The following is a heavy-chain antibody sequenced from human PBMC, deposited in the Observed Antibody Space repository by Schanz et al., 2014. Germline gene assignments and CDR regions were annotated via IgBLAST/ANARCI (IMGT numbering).Heavy chain of an antibody. J-gene: IGHJ4*02. CDR2: MNQDGSVK. V-gene: IGHV3-7*01. Sequence: EVQLVESGGGLVQPGGSLRLSCAASRFTFSDYWMSWVRQAPGKGLEWVANMNQDGSVKNYVDSVKGRFTISRDNAKNSRYLQMNSLRAEDTAVYYCARDKGGLIPFDYWGQGTLVAVSS. CDR3: ARDKGGLIPFDY. CDR1: RFTFSDYW. D-gene: IGHD2-15*01.